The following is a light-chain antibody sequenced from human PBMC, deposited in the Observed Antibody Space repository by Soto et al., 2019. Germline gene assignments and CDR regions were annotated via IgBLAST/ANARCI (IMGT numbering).Light chain of an antibody. Sequence: IEMPQSPSRLSVSARAGEILXNRASQSVDSNLAWYQQKPGQTPRLLMYGASTRPTGIPARFSGSGSGTEFTLTIMSLQSEDCAVYYCQQYYDWPLTFGGGTKVDIK. J-gene: IGKJ4*01. V-gene: IGKV3D-15*01. CDR3: QQYYDWPLT. CDR1: QSVDSN. CDR2: GAS.